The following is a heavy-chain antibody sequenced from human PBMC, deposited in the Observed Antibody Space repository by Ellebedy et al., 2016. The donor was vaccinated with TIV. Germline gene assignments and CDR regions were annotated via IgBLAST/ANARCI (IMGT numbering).Heavy chain of an antibody. CDR3: ARGAFANWGSPSY. CDR2: INHSGST. J-gene: IGHJ4*02. Sequence: MPSETLSLTCAVSGGSFSAYYWSWISQPPGKGLEWSGEINHSGSTNYNPSLKSRVIISVDTSQTQFSLEVSSVTAADTAMYYCARGAFANWGSPSYWGQGTLVTVSS. D-gene: IGHD7-27*01. CDR1: GGSFSAYY. V-gene: IGHV4-34*01.